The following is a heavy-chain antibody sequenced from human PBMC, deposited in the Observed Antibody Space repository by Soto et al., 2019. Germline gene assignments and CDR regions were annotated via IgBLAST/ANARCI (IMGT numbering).Heavy chain of an antibody. CDR2: IYPSDSDT. CDR3: ARGGVSTRTFDY. J-gene: IGHJ4*02. CDR1: GYNFAGYW. V-gene: IGHV5-51*01. Sequence: PGASVKISCKGSGYNFAGYWIAGVRQMPGKGLELMGIIYPSDSDTRYRPSFQGQVTISADKSISSAYLQWSSLRASDTAMYYCARGGVSTRTFDYWGQGTPVTVSS. D-gene: IGHD3-3*01.